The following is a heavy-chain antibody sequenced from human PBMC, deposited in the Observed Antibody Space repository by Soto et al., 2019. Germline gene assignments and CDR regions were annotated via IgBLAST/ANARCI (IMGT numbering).Heavy chain of an antibody. CDR3: ARGPETHYDFWSGYSFDY. Sequence: QVQLVQSGAEVKKPGASVKVSCKASGYTFTSYGISWVRQAPGQGLEWMGWISAYNGNTNYAQKLQGRDTMTTDTSTSTAYMELRRLRSDDTAVYYCARGPETHYDFWSGYSFDYWGQGTLVTVSS. CDR1: GYTFTSYG. J-gene: IGHJ4*02. V-gene: IGHV1-18*04. CDR2: ISAYNGNT. D-gene: IGHD3-3*01.